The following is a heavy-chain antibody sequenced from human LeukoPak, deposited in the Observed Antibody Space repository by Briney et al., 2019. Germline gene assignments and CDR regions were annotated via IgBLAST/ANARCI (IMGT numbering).Heavy chain of an antibody. V-gene: IGHV3-23*01. CDR1: GFTFSSYA. CDR3: AKDLGSSSAAYYYYGMDV. D-gene: IGHD6-6*01. CDR2: ISGSGSRT. Sequence: PGGSLTLSWAASGFTFSSYAMSWVRQAPGKGLEWVSGISGSGSRTYYADSVKGRFTISRDNSKNTLYLQMSSLRAEDTAVYYCAKDLGSSSAAYYYYGMDVWGQATTVTVSS. J-gene: IGHJ6*02.